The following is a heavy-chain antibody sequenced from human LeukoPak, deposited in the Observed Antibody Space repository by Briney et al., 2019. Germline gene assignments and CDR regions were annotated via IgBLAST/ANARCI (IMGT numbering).Heavy chain of an antibody. CDR3: ARDLREYYYGSGSFIYYYYYYMDV. Sequence: GASVKVSCKASGYTFTSYGISWVRQAPGQGLEWMGWISAYNGNTNYAQKLQGRVTMTTDTSTSTAYMELRSLRSDDTAVYYCARDLREYYYGSGSFIYYYYYYMDVWGKGTTVTVSS. CDR1: GYTFTSYG. V-gene: IGHV1-18*01. CDR2: ISAYNGNT. J-gene: IGHJ6*03. D-gene: IGHD3-10*01.